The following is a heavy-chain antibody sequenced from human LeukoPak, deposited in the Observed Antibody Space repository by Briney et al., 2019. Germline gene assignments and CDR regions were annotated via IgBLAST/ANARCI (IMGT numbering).Heavy chain of an antibody. CDR2: ISAYNDNT. CDR3: ARVDILTGFYTYFDY. D-gene: IGHD3-9*01. Sequence: ASVKVSCKASGYAFTSYGISWVRQAPGQGLEWMGWISAYNDNTNYVQKLQGRVTMTTDLSTSTAYMELRSLGSDDTAVYYCARVDILTGFYTYFDYWGQGTLLTVSS. CDR1: GYAFTSYG. J-gene: IGHJ4*02. V-gene: IGHV1-18*04.